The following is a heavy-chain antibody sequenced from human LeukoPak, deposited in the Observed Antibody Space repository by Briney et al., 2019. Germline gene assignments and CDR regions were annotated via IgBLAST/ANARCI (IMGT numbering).Heavy chain of an antibody. V-gene: IGHV3-23*01. CDR1: GFSFTTHA. CDR3: SKGRSMLGELSGDY. J-gene: IGHJ4*02. D-gene: IGHD3-10*02. Sequence: PGGSLRLSCVASGFSFTTHAMGWVRQAPGKGPEWVSAISGTGGTTYYAGSVKGRFTISRDNSKNTVFLQMNTLTAEDTAMYYCSKGRSMLGELSGDYWGQGTLVTVSS. CDR2: ISGTGGTT.